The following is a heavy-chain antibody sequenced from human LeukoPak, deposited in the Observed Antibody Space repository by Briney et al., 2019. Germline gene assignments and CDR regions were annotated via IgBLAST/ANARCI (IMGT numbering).Heavy chain of an antibody. CDR1: GFSFSDYA. CDR3: ATPLTSKWSSSWYSGHFDY. Sequence: GGSLRLSCVASGFSFSDYAMHWVRQAPGKGLEWGAVISADGGDKYYIDSVRGRFTISRDNSKTTVFLQMNSPEVEDTAVYYCATPLTSKWSSSWYSGHFDYWGQGALVTVPS. D-gene: IGHD6-13*01. V-gene: IGHV3-30*04. CDR2: ISADGGDK. J-gene: IGHJ4*02.